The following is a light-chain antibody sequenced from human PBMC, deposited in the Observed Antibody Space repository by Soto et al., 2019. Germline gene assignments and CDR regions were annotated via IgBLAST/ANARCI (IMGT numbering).Light chain of an antibody. Sequence: DIQMTQSPSSLSASVGDRVTITCRASQGINIDLGWYQYKPGKAPKRLIYAASSLQSGVPSRFSGSGSGTEFTLTISCLQPEDFANYYCLQHNSYPRTFGQGTRVEIK. V-gene: IGKV1-17*01. CDR1: QGINID. J-gene: IGKJ1*01. CDR2: AAS. CDR3: LQHNSYPRT.